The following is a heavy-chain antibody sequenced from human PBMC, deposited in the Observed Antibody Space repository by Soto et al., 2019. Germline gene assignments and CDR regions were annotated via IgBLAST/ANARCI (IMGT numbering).Heavy chain of an antibody. CDR1: GGSISSYY. V-gene: IGHV4-59*01. CDR2: IYYSGST. CDR3: ARGPGNHGSGYYVNL. D-gene: IGHD3-10*01. J-gene: IGHJ5*02. Sequence: ASETLSLTCTVSGGSISSYYWSWIRQPPGKGLEWIGYIYYSGSTNYNPSLKSRVTISVDTSKNQFSLKLSSVTAADTAIYYCARGPGNHGSGYYVNLWDQGTQVTVS.